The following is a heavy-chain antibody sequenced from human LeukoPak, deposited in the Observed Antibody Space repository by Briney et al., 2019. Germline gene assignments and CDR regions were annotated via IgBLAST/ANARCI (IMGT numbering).Heavy chain of an antibody. D-gene: IGHD1-26*01. Sequence: PGGSLRLSCAASGFIFSSYWMHWVRQAPGKGLAWVSHINRNGDTTRYADSVKGRFTISRDNAKNTLYLQMNSLGAADTAVYYCARDVGDYDDYWGQGTLVTVSS. CDR2: INRNGDTT. CDR3: ARDVGDYDDY. V-gene: IGHV3-74*01. J-gene: IGHJ4*02. CDR1: GFIFSSYW.